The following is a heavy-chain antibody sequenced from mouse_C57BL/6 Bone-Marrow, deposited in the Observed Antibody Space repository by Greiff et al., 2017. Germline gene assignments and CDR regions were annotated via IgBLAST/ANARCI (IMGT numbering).Heavy chain of an antibody. Sequence: VKLQESGPELVKPGASVKISCKASGYAFSSSWMNWVKQRPGKGLEWIGRIYPGDGDTNYNGKFKGKATLTADKSSSTAYMQLSSLTSEDSAVYFCARSYDYGSDYWGQGTTLTVSS. CDR2: IYPGDGDT. V-gene: IGHV1-82*01. D-gene: IGHD1-1*01. CDR1: GYAFSSSW. J-gene: IGHJ2*01. CDR3: ARSYDYGSDY.